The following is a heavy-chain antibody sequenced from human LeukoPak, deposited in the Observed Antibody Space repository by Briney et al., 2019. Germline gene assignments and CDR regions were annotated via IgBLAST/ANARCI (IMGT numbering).Heavy chain of an antibody. J-gene: IGHJ4*02. CDR2: ISAYNTNT. CDR3: AKTAYDILTGGGNFDY. D-gene: IGHD3-9*01. CDR1: GYSFTSYG. V-gene: IGHV1-18*01. Sequence: ASVKVSCKASGYSFTSYGISWVRQAPGQGLEWMGWISAYNTNTKYTQKFQGRVTMTTDTSTSTAYMELRSLRSDDTAVYYRAKTAYDILTGGGNFDYWGQGTLVTVSS.